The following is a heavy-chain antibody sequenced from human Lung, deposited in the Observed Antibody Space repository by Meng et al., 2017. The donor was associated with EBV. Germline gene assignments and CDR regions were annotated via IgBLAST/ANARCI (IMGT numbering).Heavy chain of an antibody. CDR1: VGSISSRSYY. V-gene: IGHV4-39*01. Sequence: QAPGPGLVKPAGTLVLPCTGCVGSISSRSYYWAWLRQPPGEGREWIGSVVYSGTTYYTSSLKSRVSISVDTSKNQFSLKLSSVTAADTAVYYCARHHHSPTFDYWGQGTLVTVSS. CDR2: VVYSGTT. J-gene: IGHJ4*02. D-gene: IGHD1-14*01. CDR3: ARHHHSPTFDY.